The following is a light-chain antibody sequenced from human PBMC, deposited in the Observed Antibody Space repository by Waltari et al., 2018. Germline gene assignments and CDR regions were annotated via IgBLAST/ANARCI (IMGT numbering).Light chain of an antibody. J-gene: IGKJ4*01. Sequence: DIVMTQSPDSLPVSLGERATIHCKSSQSVLYTSNNKNYLAWYQQKPGQPPKLLIYWASTRESGVPDRFSGGGSGTDFTLTINSLQAEDVAVYYCQQYFSFPLTFGGGTKVQIK. V-gene: IGKV4-1*01. CDR3: QQYFSFPLT. CDR1: QSVLYTSNNKNY. CDR2: WAS.